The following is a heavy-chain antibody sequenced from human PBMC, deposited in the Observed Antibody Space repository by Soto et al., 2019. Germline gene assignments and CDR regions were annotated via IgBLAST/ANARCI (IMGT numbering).Heavy chain of an antibody. CDR2: INHSGST. CDR3: ARERSGTVTTLRYYFDY. CDR1: GGSFSGYY. D-gene: IGHD4-17*01. V-gene: IGHV4-34*01. J-gene: IGHJ4*02. Sequence: PSETLSLTCAVYGGSFSGYYWSWIRQPPGKGLEWIGEINHSGSTNYNPSLKSRVTISVDTSKNQFSLKLSSVTAADTAVYYCARERSGTVTTLRYYFDYWGQGTLVTVSS.